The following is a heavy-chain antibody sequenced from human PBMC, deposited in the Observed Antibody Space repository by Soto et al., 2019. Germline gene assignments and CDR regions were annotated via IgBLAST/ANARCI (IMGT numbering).Heavy chain of an antibody. CDR2: IYYSGST. Sequence: SETLSLTCTVAGGSISSSSYYWGWIRQPPGKGLEWIGSIYYSGSTYYNPSLKSRVTISVDTSKNQFSLKLSSVTAADTAVYYCARVNYDFWSGYYTVRDFDYWGQGTLVTVSS. V-gene: IGHV4-39*01. CDR3: ARVNYDFWSGYYTVRDFDY. D-gene: IGHD3-3*01. CDR1: GGSISSSSYY. J-gene: IGHJ4*02.